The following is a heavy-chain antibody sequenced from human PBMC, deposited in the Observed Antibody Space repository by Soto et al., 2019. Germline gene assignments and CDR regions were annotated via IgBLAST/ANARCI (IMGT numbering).Heavy chain of an antibody. CDR1: GFTFSSYG. J-gene: IGHJ3*02. D-gene: IGHD6-13*01. CDR2: ISYDGSNK. CDR3: AKMVTKDSSSWYPTPDAFDI. V-gene: IGHV3-30*18. Sequence: QVQLVESGGGVVQPGRSLRLSCAASGFTFSSYGMHWVRQAPGKGLEWVAVISYDGSNKYYADSVKGRFTISRDNSKNTLYLQRNSLRAEDTAVYYCAKMVTKDSSSWYPTPDAFDIWGQGTMVTVSS.